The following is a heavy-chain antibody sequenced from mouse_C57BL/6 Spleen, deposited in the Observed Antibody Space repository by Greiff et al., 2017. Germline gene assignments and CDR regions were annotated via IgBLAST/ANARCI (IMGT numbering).Heavy chain of an antibody. J-gene: IGHJ1*03. CDR2: INYDGSST. CDR3: ARGRFYDGSWYFDV. CDR1: GFTFSDYY. V-gene: IGHV5-16*01. Sequence: EVKLVESEGGLVQPGSSMKLSCTASGFTFSDYYMAWVRQVPEKGLEWVANINYDGSSTYYLDSLKSRFIISRDNAKNILYLQMSSLKSEDTATYYCARGRFYDGSWYFDVWGTGTTVTVSS. D-gene: IGHD2-3*01.